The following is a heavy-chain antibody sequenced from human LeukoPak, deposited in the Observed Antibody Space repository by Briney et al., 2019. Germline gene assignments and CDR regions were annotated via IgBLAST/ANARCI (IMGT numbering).Heavy chain of an antibody. CDR3: ATADWESFYFDS. CDR2: TSYSEGT. Sequence: PSETLSLTCTVSGGSVSRGGYYWNWIRQHPGKGLEWIGFTSYSEGTYYNPSLMSRITISVDRSQNQFSLKMRDVTAADMAVYFCATADWESFYFDSWGQGALVAVSS. V-gene: IGHV4-31*03. J-gene: IGHJ4*02. D-gene: IGHD1-26*01. CDR1: GGSVSRGGYY.